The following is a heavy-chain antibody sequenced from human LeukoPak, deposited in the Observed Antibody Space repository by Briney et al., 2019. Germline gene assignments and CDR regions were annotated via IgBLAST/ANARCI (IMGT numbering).Heavy chain of an antibody. CDR3: ARGGRIQLERRGYFDY. D-gene: IGHD1-1*01. CDR1: GFTFSSYG. V-gene: IGHV3-30*02. CDR2: IRYDGSNK. Sequence: GGSLRLSCAGSGFTFSSYGMHWVRQAPGKGLEWVAFIRYDGSNKYYADSVKGRFTISRDNSKNTLYLQMNSLRAEDTAVYFCARGGRIQLERRGYFDYWGQGTLVTVSS. J-gene: IGHJ4*02.